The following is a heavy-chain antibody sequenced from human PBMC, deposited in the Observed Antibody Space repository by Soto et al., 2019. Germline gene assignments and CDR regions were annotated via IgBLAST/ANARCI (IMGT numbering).Heavy chain of an antibody. CDR3: AREGGESSDGLYYFDS. J-gene: IGHJ4*02. CDR1: GGSTSSDNY. D-gene: IGHD3-16*01. CDR2: IYYSGNT. V-gene: IGHV4-30-4*01. Sequence: QVQLQESGTGLVKPSQTLSLTCTVSGGSTSSDNYWRWIRQPPGKGLEWIGHIYYSGNTDYNPSLKSRLAISIDTSKNQFSLKLSSVTAADTAVYFCAREGGESSDGLYYFDSWGQGSLVTVSS.